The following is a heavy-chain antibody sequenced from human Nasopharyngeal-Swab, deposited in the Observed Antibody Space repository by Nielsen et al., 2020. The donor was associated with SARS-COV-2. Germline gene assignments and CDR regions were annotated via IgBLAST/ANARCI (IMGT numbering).Heavy chain of an antibody. CDR3: ARDRAWDSSGWDYYYGMDV. J-gene: IGHJ6*02. Sequence: WIRQPPGKGLEWIGEINHSGSTNYNPSLKSQVTISVDTSKNQFSLKLSSVTAADTAVYYCARDRAWDSSGWDYYYGMDVWGQGTTVTVSS. V-gene: IGHV4-34*01. D-gene: IGHD6-19*01. CDR2: INHSGST.